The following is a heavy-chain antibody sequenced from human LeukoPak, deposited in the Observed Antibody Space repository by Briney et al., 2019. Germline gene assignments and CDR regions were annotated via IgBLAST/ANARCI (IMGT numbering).Heavy chain of an antibody. J-gene: IGHJ3*02. V-gene: IGHV3-7*01. CDR2: IKQDGSEE. CDR1: GFTFSSYW. D-gene: IGHD3-3*01. CDR3: ARDSPTLRFLEWLNAFDI. Sequence: GWSLRLSCAASGFTFSSYWMSWVRQAPGKGLEWVANIKQDGSEEYYVDSVKGRFTISRDNAKNSLYLQMNSLRAEDTAVYYCARDSPTLRFLEWLNAFDIWGQGTMVTVSS.